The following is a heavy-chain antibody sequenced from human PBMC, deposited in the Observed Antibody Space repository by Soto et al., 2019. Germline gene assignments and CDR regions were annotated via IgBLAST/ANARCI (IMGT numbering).Heavy chain of an antibody. CDR2: ISYDGSNK. V-gene: IGHV3-30*18. Sequence: GSLRLSCAASGFTFSSYGMHWVRQAPGKGLEWVAVISYDGSNKYYADSVKGRFTISRDNSKNTLYLQMNSLRAEDTAVYYCAKDHSIAARYYYYYMDVWGKGTTVTVSS. J-gene: IGHJ6*03. CDR3: AKDHSIAARYYYYYMDV. D-gene: IGHD6-6*01. CDR1: GFTFSSYG.